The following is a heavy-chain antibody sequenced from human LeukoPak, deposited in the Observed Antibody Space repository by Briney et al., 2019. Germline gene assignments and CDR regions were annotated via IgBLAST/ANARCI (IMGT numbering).Heavy chain of an antibody. CDR3: ARGTRGLRPHYYYYMDV. V-gene: IGHV1-8*02. D-gene: IGHD5-12*01. Sequence: ASVKVSCKASGGTFSSYAINWVRQATGQGLEWMGWMNPNSGNTGYAQKFQGRVTMTRNTSISTAYMELSSLRSEDTAVYYCARGTRGLRPHYYYYMDVWGKGTTVTVSS. CDR2: MNPNSGNT. J-gene: IGHJ6*03. CDR1: GGTFSSYA.